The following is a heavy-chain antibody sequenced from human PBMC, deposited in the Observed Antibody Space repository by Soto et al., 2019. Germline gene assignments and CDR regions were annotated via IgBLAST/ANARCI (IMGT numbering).Heavy chain of an antibody. Sequence: QVQLQESGPGLVKPSQTLSLTCTVSGGSISSGGYYWSWIRQHPGKGLEWIGYIYYSGSTYYNPSLKSRVTISVYTSKNQFSLKLSSVTAADTAVYYCARGDIVVVVAATLYFQHWGQGTLVTVSS. D-gene: IGHD2-15*01. CDR1: GGSISSGGYY. CDR2: IYYSGST. V-gene: IGHV4-31*03. J-gene: IGHJ1*01. CDR3: ARGDIVVVVAATLYFQH.